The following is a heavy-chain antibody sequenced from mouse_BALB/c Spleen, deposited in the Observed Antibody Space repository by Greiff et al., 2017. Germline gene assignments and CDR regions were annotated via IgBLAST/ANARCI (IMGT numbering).Heavy chain of an antibody. CDR1: GYSFTSYW. V-gene: IGHV1-5*01. CDR3: TRGSSGYEFAMDY. J-gene: IGHJ4*01. Sequence: EVQLQQSGTVLARPGASVKMSCKASGYSFTSYWMHWVKQRPGQGLEWIGAIYPGNSDTSYNQKFKGKAKLTAVTSASTAYMELSSLTNEDSAVYYCTRGSSGYEFAMDYWGQGTSVTVSS. D-gene: IGHD3-1*01. CDR2: IYPGNSDT.